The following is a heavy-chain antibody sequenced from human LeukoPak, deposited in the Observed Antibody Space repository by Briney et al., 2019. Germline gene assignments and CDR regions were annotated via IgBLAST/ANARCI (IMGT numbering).Heavy chain of an antibody. D-gene: IGHD2-2*01. Sequence: GGSLRLSYAASGFTFNKYWMHWVRQAPGKGPVWVSRINSDGSSISYADSVKGRFTISRDKAKNTLYLQMNSLRAEDTAVYYCAKVGVPATMELGTRGVATTIELDYWGQGTLVTVSS. CDR1: GFTFNKYW. CDR3: AKVGVPATMELGTRGVATTIELDY. J-gene: IGHJ4*02. CDR2: INSDGSSI. V-gene: IGHV3-74*01.